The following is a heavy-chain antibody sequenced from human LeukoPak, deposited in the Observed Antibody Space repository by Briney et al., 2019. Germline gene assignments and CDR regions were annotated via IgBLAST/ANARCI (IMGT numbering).Heavy chain of an antibody. CDR3: TRDRNILATGLAFDI. CDR1: GFTFSNTW. J-gene: IGHJ3*02. Sequence: GGSLRLSCAASGFTFSNTWMSWVRQAPGKGLEWVGRNKTKTDGGTTDYAAPVKGRFTISRDDSKNMLYLQMNSLKTEDTAVYYCTRDRNILATGLAFDIWGQGTMVTVSS. D-gene: IGHD5-12*01. V-gene: IGHV3-15*01. CDR2: NKTKTDGGTT.